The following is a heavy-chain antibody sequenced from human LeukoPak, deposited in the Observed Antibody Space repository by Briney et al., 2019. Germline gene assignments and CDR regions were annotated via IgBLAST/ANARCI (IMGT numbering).Heavy chain of an antibody. CDR1: GFTFNTYS. V-gene: IGHV3-21*01. J-gene: IGHJ4*02. Sequence: GGSLRLSCAASGFTFNTYSMNWFRQAPGKGLEWVSSISSSSSYIYNADSVKGRFTISRDNAKNSLYLQMNSLRAEDTAVYYCARDLGDCSGRYPVNFDYWGQGTLVTVSS. CDR3: ARDLGDCSGRYPVNFDY. D-gene: IGHD2-15*01. CDR2: ISSSSSYI.